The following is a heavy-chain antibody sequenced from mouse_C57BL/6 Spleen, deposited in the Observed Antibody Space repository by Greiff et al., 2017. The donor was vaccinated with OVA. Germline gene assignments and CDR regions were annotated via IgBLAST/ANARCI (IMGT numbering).Heavy chain of an antibody. Sequence: EVQLVESGGGLVKPGGSLKLSCAASGFTFSSYAMSWVRQTPEKRLEWVATISDGGSYTYYPDNVKGRFTISRDNAKNNLYLQMSHLKSEDTAMYYCARRDYYGSLDYWGQGTSVTVSS. CDR2: ISDGGSYT. J-gene: IGHJ4*01. V-gene: IGHV5-4*01. CDR3: ARRDYYGSLDY. D-gene: IGHD1-1*01. CDR1: GFTFSSYA.